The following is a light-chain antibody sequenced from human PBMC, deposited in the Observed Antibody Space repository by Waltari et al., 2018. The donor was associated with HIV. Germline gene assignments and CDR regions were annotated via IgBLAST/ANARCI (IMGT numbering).Light chain of an antibody. CDR3: AAWDDGLSGPV. CDR2: RTN. Sequence: VLTQPPSASGTPGQRVTISCSGSSSNIGSNYVYWYQQLPGTAPKLLIYRTNQRPSGVPDRFSGSKSGTSASLAITGLRSEDEADYYCAAWDDGLSGPVFGGGTKLTVL. CDR1: SSNIGSNY. J-gene: IGLJ3*02. V-gene: IGLV1-47*01.